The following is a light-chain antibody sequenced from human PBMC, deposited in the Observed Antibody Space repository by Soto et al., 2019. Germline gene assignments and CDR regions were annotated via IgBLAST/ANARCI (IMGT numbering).Light chain of an antibody. V-gene: IGKV3-15*01. CDR1: QGVSGN. CDR3: QQYHNWPQT. Sequence: EIVMPQSPATLSVSPGERATLSCRAVQGVSGNLAWYQQKPGQAPRLLIYGASTRATGIPARFSGSGSGTEFTLTISSLQSEDFTIYYCQQYHNWPQTFGQGTKVEIK. J-gene: IGKJ1*01. CDR2: GAS.